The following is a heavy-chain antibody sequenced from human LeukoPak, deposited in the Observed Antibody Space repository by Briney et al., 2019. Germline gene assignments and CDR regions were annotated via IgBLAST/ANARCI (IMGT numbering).Heavy chain of an antibody. Sequence: GGSLRLSFAASGFTFSSYAMHWVRQAPGKGLEWVAFIGYDGSKMYYVDSVKGRFTISRDNSENTLYLQMNSLRTEDTALYYCAKDNRNYYIDYWGQGTLVTVSS. J-gene: IGHJ4*02. CDR3: AKDNRNYYIDY. CDR2: IGYDGSKM. D-gene: IGHD3-10*01. CDR1: GFTFSSYA. V-gene: IGHV3-30*04.